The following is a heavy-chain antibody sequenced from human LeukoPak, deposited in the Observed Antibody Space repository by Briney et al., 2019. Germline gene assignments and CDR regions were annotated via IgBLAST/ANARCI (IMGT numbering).Heavy chain of an antibody. J-gene: IGHJ4*02. CDR3: AREKGNYVDY. CDR2: IKQNGNET. CDR1: GFTFSTYW. D-gene: IGHD6-13*01. Sequence: GGSLRLSCAASGFTFSTYWMSWVRQAPGKGLEWVASIKQNGNETYYVDSVKGRITISRDNAKNSLYLQMNSLRAEDTAVYYCAREKGNYVDYWGQGTLVTVSS. V-gene: IGHV3-7*01.